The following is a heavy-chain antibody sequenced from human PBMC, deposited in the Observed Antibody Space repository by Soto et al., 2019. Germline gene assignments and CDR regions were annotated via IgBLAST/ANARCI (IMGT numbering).Heavy chain of an antibody. V-gene: IGHV4-39*01. CDR2: IYYSGST. CDR1: GGSISSSSYY. D-gene: IGHD3-22*01. Sequence: PSETLSLTCTVSGGSISSSSYYWGWIRQPPGKGLEWIGSIYYSGSTYYNPSLKSRVTISVDTSKNQFSLKLSSVTAADTAVYYCARLMYYYDSSGYYPAFDYWGQGTRVTVSS. CDR3: ARLMYYYDSSGYYPAFDY. J-gene: IGHJ4*02.